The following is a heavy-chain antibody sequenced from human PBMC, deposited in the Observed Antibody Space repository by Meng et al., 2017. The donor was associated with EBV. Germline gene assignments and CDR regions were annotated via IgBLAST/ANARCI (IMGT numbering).Heavy chain of an antibody. V-gene: IGHV4-34*01. CDR3: AGSYGGVLNY. CDR1: GGSVSGYY. D-gene: IGHD4-23*01. Sequence: RGGAGLLKPSETLSLTCAVYGGSVSGYYWSWIRQPPGKGLEWIGEINHSGSTNYNPSLKSRVTISVDTSKNQFSLKLSSVTAADTAVYYCAGSYGGVLNYWGQGTLVTVSS. J-gene: IGHJ4*02. CDR2: INHSGST.